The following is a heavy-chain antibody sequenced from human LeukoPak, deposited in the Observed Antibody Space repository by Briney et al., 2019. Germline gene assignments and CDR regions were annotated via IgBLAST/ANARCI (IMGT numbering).Heavy chain of an antibody. D-gene: IGHD7-27*01. Sequence: SGGSLRLSCAASGFTFSSYSMNWVRQAPGKGLEWVSSISSSSSYIYYADSVKGRFTISRDNAKNSLYLQMNSLRAEDTAVYYRARDPTDDPLGYYYGMDVWGQGTTVTVSS. CDR2: ISSSSSYI. J-gene: IGHJ6*02. V-gene: IGHV3-21*01. CDR3: ARDPTDDPLGYYYGMDV. CDR1: GFTFSSYS.